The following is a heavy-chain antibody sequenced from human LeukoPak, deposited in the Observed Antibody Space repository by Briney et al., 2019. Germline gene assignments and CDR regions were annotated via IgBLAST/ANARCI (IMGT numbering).Heavy chain of an antibody. CDR1: GFTFSNYA. Sequence: PGGSLRLSCAASGFTFSNYATNWVRQAPGKGLEWVSAISGCGGSTYYADSVKGRFTISRDNSKSTLYLQMNILRAEDPAVDYCAKAHSGSYYSGKNWGQGTLVTVSP. D-gene: IGHD1-26*01. V-gene: IGHV3-23*01. CDR3: AKAHSGSYYSGKN. J-gene: IGHJ4*02. CDR2: ISGCGGST.